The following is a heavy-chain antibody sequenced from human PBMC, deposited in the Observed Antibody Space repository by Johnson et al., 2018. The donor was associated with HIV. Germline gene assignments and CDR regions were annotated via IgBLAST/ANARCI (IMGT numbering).Heavy chain of an antibody. Sequence: VQLVESGGGVVQPGRSLRLSCAASGFTFSTYALHWVRQAPGKGLEWVSYISSSGSTIYYADSVKGRFTISRDSSKNMLYLQMNSLRTEDTAVYYCGRDINYSNYVTDAFDIWGQGTVVTVSS. CDR1: GFTFSTYA. D-gene: IGHD4-11*01. J-gene: IGHJ3*02. CDR3: GRDINYSNYVTDAFDI. CDR2: ISSSGSTI. V-gene: IGHV3-48*03.